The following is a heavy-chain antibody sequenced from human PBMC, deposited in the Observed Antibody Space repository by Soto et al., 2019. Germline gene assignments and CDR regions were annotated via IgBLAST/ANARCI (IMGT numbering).Heavy chain of an antibody. CDR1: GFTFSSYW. J-gene: IGHJ6*02. D-gene: IGHD2-2*02. V-gene: IGHV3-7*01. CDR2: IKQDGSEK. CDR3: ARERKGYFLSTSCYIPFDYYYYGMDV. Sequence: EVQLVESGGGLVQPGGSLRLSCAASGFTFSSYWMSWVRQAPGKGLEWVANIKQDGSEKYYVDYVKGRFTISRDNAKNSLYLQMDSLRAGDTAVYYCARERKGYFLSTSCYIPFDYYYYGMDVWGQGTTVTVSS.